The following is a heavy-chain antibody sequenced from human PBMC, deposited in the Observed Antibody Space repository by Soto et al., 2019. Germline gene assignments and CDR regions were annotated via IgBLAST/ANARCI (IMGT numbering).Heavy chain of an antibody. CDR2: ISVSGGST. Sequence: EVQLLESGGGLIQPGGSLRLSCAASGFTFRNYAMNWVRQAPGKGLEWVSGISVSGGSTYYADSVKGRFTVSRDNSKNTVYLQMNSLRAEDMAVYFCAKGMYYYDSSGYRLFDYWGQGTLVTVSS. D-gene: IGHD3-22*01. V-gene: IGHV3-23*01. J-gene: IGHJ4*02. CDR3: AKGMYYYDSSGYRLFDY. CDR1: GFTFRNYA.